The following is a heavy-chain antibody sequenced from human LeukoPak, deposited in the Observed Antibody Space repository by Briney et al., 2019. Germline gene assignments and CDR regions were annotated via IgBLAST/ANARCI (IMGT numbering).Heavy chain of an antibody. D-gene: IGHD1-26*01. J-gene: IGHJ6*03. CDR1: GFTFSDSY. CDR2: ITSSSSYI. V-gene: IGHV3-21*06. Sequence: NTGGSLRLSCAASGFTFSDSYMTWIRQAPGKGLEWISSITSSSSYIYYADSVKGRFTIFRDNAKNSLYLQMSSLSPDDTAVYFCARDPYSGNYGNYYYYYMDVWGKGTTVTISS. CDR3: ARDPYSGNYGNYYYYYMDV.